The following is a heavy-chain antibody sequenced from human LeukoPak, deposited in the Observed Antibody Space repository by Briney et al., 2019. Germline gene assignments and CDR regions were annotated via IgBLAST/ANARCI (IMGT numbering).Heavy chain of an antibody. V-gene: IGHV3-30*04. J-gene: IGHJ4*02. CDR1: GFTFSTYT. CDR3: TREIDTSSYNLFFDN. Sequence: GGSLRLSCAASGFTFSTYTIHWVRQAPGRGLEWVAFVSHDGRNKYYADSVKGRFTISRDNSKNTLYLQMNSLRGEDTALYYCTREIDTSSYNLFFDNWGQGTLVIVSS. CDR2: VSHDGRNK. D-gene: IGHD2-2*01.